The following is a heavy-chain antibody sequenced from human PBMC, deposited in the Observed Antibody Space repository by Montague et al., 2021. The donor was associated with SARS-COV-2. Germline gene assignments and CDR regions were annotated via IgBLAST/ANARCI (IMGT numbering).Heavy chain of an antibody. V-gene: IGHV4-34*01. D-gene: IGHD3-10*01. CDR2: INHSGGT. Sequence: SETLSLTCAVYGGSFSGYYWSWIRQPPGKGLEWIGEINHSGGTNYNPSLKSRVTISVDTSKNQFSLKLSSVNAADTAVYYCARVRYYGSGTSLGMDVWGQGTTVTVSS. J-gene: IGHJ6*02. CDR3: ARVRYYGSGTSLGMDV. CDR1: GGSFSGYY.